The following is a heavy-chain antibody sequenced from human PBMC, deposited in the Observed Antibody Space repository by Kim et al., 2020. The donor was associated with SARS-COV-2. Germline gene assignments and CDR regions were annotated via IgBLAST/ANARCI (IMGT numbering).Heavy chain of an antibody. V-gene: IGHV3-23*01. CDR2: VSPGGDP. J-gene: IGHJ5*02. CDR3: AKLGDDMRLIVDR. CDR1: GFTFVKFV. Sequence: GGSLRLSCATSGFTFVKFVMAWVRQAPGKGPAWVSGVSPGGDPYYADSVKGRFTISRDSTKNMIYLQMSSLRVEDSAVYYCAKLGDDMRLIVDRWGQGTL. D-gene: IGHD2-21*01.